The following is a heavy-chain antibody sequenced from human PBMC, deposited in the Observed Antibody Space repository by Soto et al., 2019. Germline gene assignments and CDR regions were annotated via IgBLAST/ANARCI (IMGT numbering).Heavy chain of an antibody. D-gene: IGHD5-18*01. CDR2: INGVYGNT. CDR3: ARCIQGDYYYGMDV. V-gene: IGHV1-18*01. Sequence: QAQLVQSGAEVKKPGASVKVSCKASGYTFYSHSISWVRQAPGQGLEWMGRINGVYGNTQYAQKFRGRVTMTTDTSXTTVYMELTNLRSDDTAVYYCARCIQGDYYYGMDVWGQGTTVTVSS. J-gene: IGHJ6*02. CDR1: GYTFYSHS.